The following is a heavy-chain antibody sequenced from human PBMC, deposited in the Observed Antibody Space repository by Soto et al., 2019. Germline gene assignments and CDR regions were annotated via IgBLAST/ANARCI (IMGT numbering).Heavy chain of an antibody. J-gene: IGHJ6*03. V-gene: IGHV3-30*15. CDR1: GFTFRSYA. CDR3: AKDEYWESHFYYFMDL. Sequence: QVQLVESGGGVVEPGRSLRLSCAASGFTFRSYAMHWVRQAPGKGLEWGAVISHDGSVTYYSESVKGRFTMYRDNSKETLFLQMSSLRSEDTAIYYCAKDEYWESHFYYFMDLWGRGTTVTVSS. CDR2: ISHDGSVT. D-gene: IGHD1-26*01.